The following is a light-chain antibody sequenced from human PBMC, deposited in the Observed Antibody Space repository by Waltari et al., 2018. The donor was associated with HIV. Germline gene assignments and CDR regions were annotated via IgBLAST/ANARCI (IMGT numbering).Light chain of an antibody. CDR3: SSYTSSSTRV. V-gene: IGLV2-14*03. J-gene: IGLJ1*01. CDR1: SGDVGGYDY. Sequence: QSALTQPASVSGSPGQSITLPCTGPSGDVGGYDYVSWYQQHPGKAPKLMIYDVSNRPSGVSNRFSGSKSGNTASLIISGLQAEDEADYYCSSYTSSSTRVFGTGTAVTVV. CDR2: DVS.